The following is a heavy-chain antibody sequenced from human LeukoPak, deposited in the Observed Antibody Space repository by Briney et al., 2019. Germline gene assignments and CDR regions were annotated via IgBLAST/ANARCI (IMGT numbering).Heavy chain of an antibody. CDR1: GGSISSSSYY. CDR2: IYYSGST. V-gene: IGHV4-61*01. J-gene: IGHJ6*02. D-gene: IGHD2-2*01. Sequence: SETLSLTCTVSGGSISSSSYYWSWIRQPPGKGLEWIGYIYYSGSTNYNPSLKSRVTISVDTSKNQFSLKLSSVTAADTAVYYCARERYCSSTSCNYGMDVWGQGTTVTV. CDR3: ARERYCSSTSCNYGMDV.